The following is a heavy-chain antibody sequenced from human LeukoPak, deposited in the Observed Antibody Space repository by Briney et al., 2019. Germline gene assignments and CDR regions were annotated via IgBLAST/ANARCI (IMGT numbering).Heavy chain of an antibody. CDR3: AREWGGDYFDY. V-gene: IGHV3-30-3*01. Sequence: PGGALRLSCAASGFTFSSYAMHWVRQAPGKGLEGVAVISYDGSNKYYADSVKGRFTISRDNSKTTLYLQMNSLRAEDTAVYYCAREWGGDYFDYWGQGTLVTVSS. J-gene: IGHJ4*02. CDR2: ISYDGSNK. CDR1: GFTFSSYA. D-gene: IGHD3-16*01.